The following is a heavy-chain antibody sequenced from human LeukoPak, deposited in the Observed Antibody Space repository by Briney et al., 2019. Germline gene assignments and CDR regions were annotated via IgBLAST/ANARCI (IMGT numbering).Heavy chain of an antibody. Sequence: GGALRLSCATSGFTFSSYRMSWVRQAPGEGLEWISYISSISRAIYYADSVKGRFTISRDNSKNSLYLQMNSLRDEDTAVYYCARDPTRYASHTVVASNFAYWGQGTLVTVSS. CDR2: ISSISRAI. V-gene: IGHV3-48*02. CDR3: ARDPTRYASHTVVASNFAY. D-gene: IGHD4-23*01. J-gene: IGHJ4*02. CDR1: GFTFSSYR.